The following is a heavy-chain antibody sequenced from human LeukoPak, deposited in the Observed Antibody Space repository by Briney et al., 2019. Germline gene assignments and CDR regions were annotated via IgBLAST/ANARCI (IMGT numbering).Heavy chain of an antibody. Sequence: GRSLRLSCAASGFTFSSYGMHWVRQAPGKGLEWVAVIWFDGSNKYYADSVKGRFTISRDNYKNTLYLQMNSLRGEDTAVYYCARPDYDSSGYADYWGQGTLVTVSS. CDR3: ARPDYDSSGYADY. CDR2: IWFDGSNK. V-gene: IGHV3-33*01. CDR1: GFTFSSYG. D-gene: IGHD3-22*01. J-gene: IGHJ4*02.